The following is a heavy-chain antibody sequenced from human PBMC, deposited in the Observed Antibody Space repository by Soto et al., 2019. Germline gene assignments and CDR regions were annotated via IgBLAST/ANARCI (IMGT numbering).Heavy chain of an antibody. J-gene: IGHJ4*02. D-gene: IGHD3-16*01. CDR1: GFNFITYS. V-gene: IGHV3-21*01. CDR2: ISSSAVYI. CDR3: VREVWGLGFNY. Sequence: GGSLRLSCAASGFNFITYSLSWVRQAPGKGLEWVASISSSAVYIDYADSVKGRFTISRDNANNSLYLQMNSLRAEDTATYYCVREVWGLGFNYWGQGTLVTVPQ.